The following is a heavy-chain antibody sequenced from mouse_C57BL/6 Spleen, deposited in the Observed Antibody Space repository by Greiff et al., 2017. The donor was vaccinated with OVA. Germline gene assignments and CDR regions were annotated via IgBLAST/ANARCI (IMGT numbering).Heavy chain of an antibody. V-gene: IGHV1-81*01. CDR2: IYPRSGNT. Sequence: VKLMESGAELARPGASVKLSCKASGYTFTSYGISWVKQRTGQGLEWIGEIYPRSGNTYYNEKFKGKATLTADKSSSTAYMELRSLTSEDSAVYFCARDYGSSYAMDYWGQGTSVTVSS. J-gene: IGHJ4*01. D-gene: IGHD1-1*01. CDR3: ARDYGSSYAMDY. CDR1: GYTFTSYG.